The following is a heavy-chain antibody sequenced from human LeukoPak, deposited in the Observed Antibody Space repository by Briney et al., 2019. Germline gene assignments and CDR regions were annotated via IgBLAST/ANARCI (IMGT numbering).Heavy chain of an antibody. D-gene: IGHD2-2*01. CDR2: VYYSGST. V-gene: IGHV4-61*01. CDR3: ARVKVLVVVPAAMPAGWFDP. J-gene: IGHJ5*02. Sequence: PSETLSLTCTVSGGSVSNASYYWSWIRQPPGKGLDWIGYVYYSGSTNYSPSLKSRVTVSVDTSKNQFSLKLSSVTAADTAVYYCARVKVLVVVPAAMPAGWFDPWGQGTLVTVSS. CDR1: GGSVSNASYY.